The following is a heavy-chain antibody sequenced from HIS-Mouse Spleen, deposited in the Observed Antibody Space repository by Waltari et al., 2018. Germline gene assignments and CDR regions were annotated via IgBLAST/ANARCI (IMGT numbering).Heavy chain of an antibody. CDR3: ARGVKQQLVPDAFDI. J-gene: IGHJ3*02. CDR2: INPNSGGT. D-gene: IGHD6-13*01. V-gene: IGHV1-2*02. CDR1: GYTFPGYY. Sequence: QVQLVQSGAEVKKPGASVKVSCKASGYTFPGYYMHWVRQAPGQGLEWMGWINPNSGGTNYAQKVQGRVTMTRDTSISTAYMELSRLRSDDTAVYYCARGVKQQLVPDAFDIWGQGTMVTVSS.